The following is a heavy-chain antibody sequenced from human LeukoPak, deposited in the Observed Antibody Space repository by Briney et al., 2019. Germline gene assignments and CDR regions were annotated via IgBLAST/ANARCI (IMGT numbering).Heavy chain of an antibody. J-gene: IGHJ4*02. Sequence: SETLSLTCSVPVYSISSGYYWGWIRQPPGKGLEWIGSIYHSGSTYYNPSLKSRVTISVDTSKNQFSLKLSSVTAADTAVYYCARRAYDSSGYYWDYWGQGTLVTVSS. CDR2: IYHSGST. CDR3: ARRAYDSSGYYWDY. CDR1: VYSISSGYY. D-gene: IGHD3-22*01. V-gene: IGHV4-38-2*02.